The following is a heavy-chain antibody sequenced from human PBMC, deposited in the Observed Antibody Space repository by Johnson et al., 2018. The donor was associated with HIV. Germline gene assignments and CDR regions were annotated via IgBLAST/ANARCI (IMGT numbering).Heavy chain of an antibody. CDR1: GFTFSSYG. D-gene: IGHD3-3*01. CDR2: ISWDGGST. J-gene: IGHJ3*02. Sequence: VLLVESGGGVVQPGGSLRLSCAASGFTFSSYGMHWVRQAPGKGLEWLSLISWDGGSTYYADSVKGRFTISRDNSKNSLYLQMSSLRTEDTALYYCVKDIQVGVSDAFDIWGQGTTVTVSS. CDR3: VKDIQVGVSDAFDI. V-gene: IGHV3-43*02.